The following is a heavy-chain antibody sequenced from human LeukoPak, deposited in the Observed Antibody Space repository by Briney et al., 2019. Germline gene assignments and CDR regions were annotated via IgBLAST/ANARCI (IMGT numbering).Heavy chain of an antibody. CDR1: GFTFSNAW. CDR2: IKSKTDGGTT. J-gene: IGHJ6*02. CDR3: TTDDYTYYGMDV. Sequence: GGSLRLSCAASGFTFSNAWMSWVRQAPGKGLEWVGRIKSKTDGGTTDYAAPVKGRFTISRDDSKNTLYLQMYSLKTEDTAVYYCTTDDYTYYGMDVWGQGTTVTVSS. V-gene: IGHV3-15*01. D-gene: IGHD3-3*01.